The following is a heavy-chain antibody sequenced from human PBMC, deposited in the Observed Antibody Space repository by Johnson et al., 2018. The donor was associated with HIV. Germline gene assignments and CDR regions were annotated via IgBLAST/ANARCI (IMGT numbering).Heavy chain of an antibody. CDR2: ISSNGIGT. J-gene: IGHJ3*02. V-gene: IGHV3-64*01. CDR3: ARSRGPMRKDAFDI. Sequence: VQLVESGGGLVQSGGSLRLSCVVSGFSFSNYWMTWVRQVPGKGLEYVSAISSNGIGTYYANSVDGRFTISRDNDKNTLYLEMGSLRVEDMAVYYCARSRGPMRKDAFDIWGQGTKVTVS. D-gene: IGHD3-10*01. CDR1: GFSFSNYW.